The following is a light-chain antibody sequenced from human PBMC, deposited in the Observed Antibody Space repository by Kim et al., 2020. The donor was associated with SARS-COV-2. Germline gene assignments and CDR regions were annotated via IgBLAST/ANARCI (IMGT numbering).Light chain of an antibody. Sequence: GTSDAISCTATSSDVVGYNYVSWYQQHPGKAPRLMIYDVSYRPSGVPDRFSGSKSGNTASLTISGLQPEDEADYYCCSYAGSYTYVFATGTKVTVL. CDR3: CSYAGSYTYV. CDR2: DVS. J-gene: IGLJ1*01. V-gene: IGLV2-11*01. CDR1: SSDVVGYNY.